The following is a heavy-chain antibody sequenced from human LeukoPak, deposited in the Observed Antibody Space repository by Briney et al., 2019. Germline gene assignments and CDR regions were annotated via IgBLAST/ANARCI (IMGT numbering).Heavy chain of an antibody. V-gene: IGHV4-59*08. Sequence: SETLSLTCTVSGGSISSYYWSWIRQPPGKGLEWIGYIYYSGSTNYNPSLKSRVTISVDTSKNQFSLKLSSVTAADTAVYYCARHLVGAIPAFDIWGQGTMVTVSS. J-gene: IGHJ3*02. D-gene: IGHD1-26*01. CDR3: ARHLVGAIPAFDI. CDR2: IYYSGST. CDR1: GGSISSYY.